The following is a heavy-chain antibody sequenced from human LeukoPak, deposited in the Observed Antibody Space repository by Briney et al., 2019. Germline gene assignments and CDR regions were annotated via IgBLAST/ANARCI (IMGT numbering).Heavy chain of an antibody. CDR2: TIPIFGTA. V-gene: IGHV1-69*05. Sequence: SVKVSCKSSGGTFSRHTISWVRQAPGQGPEWMGGTIPIFGTAKYAQKFQGRVTMTTDTSTSTAYMELKSLRSDDTAVYYCARGSGYNYGYALTKDYLGQGTLVTVSS. CDR3: ARGSGYNYGYALTKDY. J-gene: IGHJ4*02. D-gene: IGHD5-18*01. CDR1: GGTFSRHT.